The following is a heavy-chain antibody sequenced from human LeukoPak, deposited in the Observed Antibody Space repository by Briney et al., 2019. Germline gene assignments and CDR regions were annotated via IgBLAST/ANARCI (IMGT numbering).Heavy chain of an antibody. CDR2: INPNSGDT. CDR3: ARDLHWGPDY. V-gene: IGHV1-2*02. J-gene: IGHJ4*02. Sequence: GASVKVSCKASGYTFTGHYMHWVRQAPGQGLEWMGWINPNSGDTNYAQKFQGRVTMTRDTSISTAYMELSRLRSDDTAVYYCARDLHWGPDYWGQGTLVTVSS. D-gene: IGHD7-27*01. CDR1: GYTFTGHY.